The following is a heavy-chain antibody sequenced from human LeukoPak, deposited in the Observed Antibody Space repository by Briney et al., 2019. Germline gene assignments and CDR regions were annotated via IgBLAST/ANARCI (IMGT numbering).Heavy chain of an antibody. CDR3: AGRAQTTGWSFDY. J-gene: IGHJ4*02. V-gene: IGHV4-4*07. D-gene: IGHD6-19*01. CDR1: GGSISSYY. CDR2: IHTSGSI. Sequence: SGTLSLTCIVSGGSISSYYWSWIRQPAGKGLEWIGQIHTSGSINYNPSLKSRVAMSVDTSKNQFSLELSSVTAADTAVYYCAGRAQTTGWSFDYWGQGALVTVSS.